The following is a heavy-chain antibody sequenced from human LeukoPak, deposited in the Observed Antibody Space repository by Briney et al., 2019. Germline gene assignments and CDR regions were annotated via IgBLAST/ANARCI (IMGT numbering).Heavy chain of an antibody. CDR3: ARGPTYYDFWSGYAYWYFDL. D-gene: IGHD3-3*01. V-gene: IGHV3-7*01. CDR2: IKQDGSEK. J-gene: IGHJ2*01. Sequence: PGGSLRLSCTASGFTFGDYAMSWFRQAPGKGLEWVANIKQDGSEKYYVDSVKGRFTISRDNAKNSLYLQMNSLRAEDTAVYYCARGPTYYDFWSGYAYWYFDLWGRGTLVTVSS. CDR1: GFTFGDYA.